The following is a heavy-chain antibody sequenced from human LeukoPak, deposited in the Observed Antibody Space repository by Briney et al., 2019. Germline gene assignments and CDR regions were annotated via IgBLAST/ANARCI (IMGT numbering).Heavy chain of an antibody. V-gene: IGHV3-9*01. CDR1: GFTFYDYA. CDR2: ISWNSGSI. J-gene: IGHJ4*02. Sequence: PGGSLRLSCAASGFTFYDYAMHWVRQAPGKGLEWVSGISWNSGSIGSADSVKGRFTISRDNAKNSLYLQMNSLRAEDTALYYCAKGQVAPDYWGQGTLVTVSS. D-gene: IGHD2-15*01. CDR3: AKGQVAPDY.